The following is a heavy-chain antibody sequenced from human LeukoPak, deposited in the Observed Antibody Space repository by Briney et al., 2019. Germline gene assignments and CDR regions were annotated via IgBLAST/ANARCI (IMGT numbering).Heavy chain of an antibody. CDR1: GYTFTSYA. Sequence: ASVKVSCKASGYTFTSYAMNWVRQAPGQGLEWMGWINTNTVNPTYAQGFTGRFVFSLDTSVSTAYLQISSLKAEDTAVYYCARGSQSRYYYGSGSYSLLRIWGQGTMVTVSS. CDR3: ARGSQSRYYYGSGSYSLLRI. D-gene: IGHD3-10*01. V-gene: IGHV7-4-1*02. CDR2: INTNTVNP. J-gene: IGHJ3*02.